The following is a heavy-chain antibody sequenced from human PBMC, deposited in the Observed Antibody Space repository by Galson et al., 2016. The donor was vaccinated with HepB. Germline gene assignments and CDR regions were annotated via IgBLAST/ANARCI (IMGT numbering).Heavy chain of an antibody. V-gene: IGHV1-46*02. D-gene: IGHD3-9*01. CDR3: VRGENYDILTGHTTPFDY. CDR1: GYTFNSYY. Sequence: VKVSCKASGYTFNSYYMHWVRQAPGQGLEWMGIISPSGGDTIYAQKFQGRITMTSDTSTSTVYMELRSLRSEDTAVFYCVRGENYDILTGHTTPFDYWGQGTLVTVSS. CDR2: ISPSGGDT. J-gene: IGHJ4*02.